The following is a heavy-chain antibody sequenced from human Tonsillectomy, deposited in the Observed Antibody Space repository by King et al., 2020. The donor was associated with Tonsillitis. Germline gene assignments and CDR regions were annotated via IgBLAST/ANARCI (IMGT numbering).Heavy chain of an antibody. D-gene: IGHD2-21*01. CDR3: ARGGDRDIVVWFDP. V-gene: IGHV1-2*02. CDR1: GYAFIDYY. CDR2: INPNTGAT. J-gene: IGHJ5*02. Sequence: VQLVESGAEVKNPGASVKVSCKASGYAFIDYYIHWVRQAPGQGLEWMGWINPNTGATNYAQKFQGRVTMTRDTSISTAFMDLSRLRSDDTAVYYCARGGDRDIVVWFDPWGQGTLVTVSS.